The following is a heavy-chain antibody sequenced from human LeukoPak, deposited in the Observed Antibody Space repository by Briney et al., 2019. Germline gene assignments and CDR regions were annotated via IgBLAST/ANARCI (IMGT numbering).Heavy chain of an antibody. Sequence: GGSLRLSCAAPGFTFDDYAMHWVRQAPGKGLEWVSGISWNSGSIGYADSVKGRFTISRDNAKNSLYLQMNSLRAEDTALYYCAKCYYDSSGYYPCAFDIWGQGTMVTVSS. V-gene: IGHV3-9*01. CDR3: AKCYYDSSGYYPCAFDI. CDR1: GFTFDDYA. CDR2: ISWNSGSI. D-gene: IGHD3-22*01. J-gene: IGHJ3*02.